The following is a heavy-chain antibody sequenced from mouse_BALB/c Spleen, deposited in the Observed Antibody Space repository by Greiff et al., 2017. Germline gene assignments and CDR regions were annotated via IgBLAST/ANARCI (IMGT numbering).Heavy chain of an antibody. D-gene: IGHD4-1*01. CDR1: GFTFSSYA. J-gene: IGHJ2*01. Sequence: EVKLMESGGGLVKPGGSLKLSCAASGFTFSSYAMSWVRQSPEKRLEWVAEISSGGSYTYYPDTVTGRFTISRDNAKNTLYLEMSSLRSEDTAMYYCATGAFDYWGQGTTLTVSS. V-gene: IGHV5-9-4*01. CDR2: ISSGGSYT. CDR3: ATGAFDY.